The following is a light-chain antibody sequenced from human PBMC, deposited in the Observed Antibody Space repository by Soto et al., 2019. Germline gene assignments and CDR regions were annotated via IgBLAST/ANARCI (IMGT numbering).Light chain of an antibody. J-gene: IGKJ5*01. CDR1: QGIDSY. V-gene: IGKV1-9*01. CDR2: ETS. Sequence: IQLTQSPSSLSASVGDSGTVACRASQGIDSYLAWYQQRPGKVPQXLIYETSILQSGVPSRFSASGSGTEFTLTISSLQPDDFATYYCQQYNSYSTFGQGTRLEIK. CDR3: QQYNSYST.